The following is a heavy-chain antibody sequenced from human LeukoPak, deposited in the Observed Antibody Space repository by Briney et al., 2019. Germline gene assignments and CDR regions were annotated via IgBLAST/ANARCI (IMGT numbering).Heavy chain of an antibody. CDR3: ARGDYGDYGYFDY. D-gene: IGHD4-17*01. V-gene: IGHV3-48*01. CDR2: ISSSSSTI. Sequence: GGSLRLSCAASGFTFSSYSMNWVRQAPGKGLEWVSYISSSSSTIYYADSVKGRFTISRDNAKNSLYLQVNSLRAEDTAVYYCARGDYGDYGYFDYWGQGTLVTVSS. J-gene: IGHJ4*02. CDR1: GFTFSSYS.